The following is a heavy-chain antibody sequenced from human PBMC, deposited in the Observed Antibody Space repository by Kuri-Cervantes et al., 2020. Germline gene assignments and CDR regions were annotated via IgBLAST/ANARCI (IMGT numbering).Heavy chain of an antibody. CDR3: AHKRGRGGGFDV. D-gene: IGHD5-24*01. V-gene: IGHV2-5*02. Sequence: SGPTLVKPTQTLTLTCTFSGFSLSTSGVGVGSIRQPPGKALEWLALIYWDDDKRYNPSLKSGLTITKDTSKNQVVLTMTNMDPVDTATYFCAHKRGRGGGFDVWDQGTMVTVSS. J-gene: IGHJ3*01. CDR2: IYWDDDK. CDR1: GFSLSTSGVG.